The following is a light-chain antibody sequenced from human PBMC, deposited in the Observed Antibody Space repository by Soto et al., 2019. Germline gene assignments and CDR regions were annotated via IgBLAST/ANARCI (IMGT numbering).Light chain of an antibody. CDR3: QQYGSSSIT. CDR1: QSVSSSY. J-gene: IGKJ5*01. V-gene: IGKV3-20*01. CDR2: GAS. Sequence: EIVLTQSPGTLSLSPGERATLSCRASQSVSSSYLAWYQQKPGQAPRLLIYGASSRATGIPDMFSGSGSGTDFTLTIIRLEPEDFAVYYCQQYGSSSITFGQGTRLEIK.